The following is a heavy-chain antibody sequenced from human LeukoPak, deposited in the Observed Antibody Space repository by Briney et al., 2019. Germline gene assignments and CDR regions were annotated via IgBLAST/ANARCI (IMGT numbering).Heavy chain of an antibody. Sequence: SETLSLTCTVSGDSISSGTHYWGWIRQPPGRGLVWLGTIYSTGTTFYNSSLKSRGTISVDTSKNEFSLKLTSMTAADTAVYYCARQRGSGTWAFDCWGQGTLVTVSS. CDR3: ARQRGSGTWAFDC. CDR2: IYSTGTT. CDR1: GDSISSGTHY. D-gene: IGHD3-10*01. J-gene: IGHJ4*02. V-gene: IGHV4-39*01.